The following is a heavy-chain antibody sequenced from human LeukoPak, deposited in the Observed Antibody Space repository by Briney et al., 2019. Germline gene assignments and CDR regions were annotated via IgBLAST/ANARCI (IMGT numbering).Heavy chain of an antibody. D-gene: IGHD1-26*01. J-gene: IGHJ6*03. CDR3: AKDFMGAPAYYYYYMDV. CDR1: GFTFDDYA. V-gene: IGHV3-9*03. Sequence: SLRLSCAGSGFTFDDYAMPWVRQAPGKGLGWVLGFSWNSGSIGYADSVKGRFTISRDNAKNSLYLQMNSLRAEDMALYYCAKDFMGAPAYYYYYMDVWGKGTTVTVSS. CDR2: FSWNSGSI.